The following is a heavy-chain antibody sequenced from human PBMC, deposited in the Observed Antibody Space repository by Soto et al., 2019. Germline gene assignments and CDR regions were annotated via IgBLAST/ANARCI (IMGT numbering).Heavy chain of an antibody. CDR1: GGSFSGDY. J-gene: IGHJ6*02. V-gene: IGHV4-34*01. Sequence: SETLSLTCAVYGGSFSGDYWSWIGQRPGKGLEWIGEINHSGSTNYNPSLKSRVTISVDASKNQFSLKLSSVTAADTAVYYCARGRYDYVWGSYRYYYGMDVWGQGTTVT. D-gene: IGHD3-16*02. CDR3: ARGRYDYVWGSYRYYYGMDV. CDR2: INHSGST.